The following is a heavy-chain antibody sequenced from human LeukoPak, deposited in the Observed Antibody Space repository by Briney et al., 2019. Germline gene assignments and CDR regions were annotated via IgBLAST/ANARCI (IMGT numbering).Heavy chain of an antibody. Sequence: PSETLSLTCAVYGGSFSGYYWSWIRQPPGKGLEWIGEINQSGSTNYNPSLKSRVTISVDTSKNQFSLKLSSVTAADTAVYYCARVFRGYCSGGSCPISGYYYYYYMDVWGKGTTVTVSS. V-gene: IGHV4-34*01. CDR1: GGSFSGYY. CDR2: INQSGST. J-gene: IGHJ6*03. CDR3: ARVFRGYCSGGSCPISGYYYYYYMDV. D-gene: IGHD2-15*01.